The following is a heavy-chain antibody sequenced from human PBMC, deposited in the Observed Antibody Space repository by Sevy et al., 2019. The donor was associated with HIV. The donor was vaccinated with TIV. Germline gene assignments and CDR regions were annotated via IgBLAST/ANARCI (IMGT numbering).Heavy chain of an antibody. CDR2: IYYNGHV. J-gene: IGHJ4*02. V-gene: IGHV4-59*08. CDR1: GGSMTSLY. CDR3: AGENAWGRGYS. D-gene: IGHD1-26*01. Sequence: SETLSLTCTVSGGSMTSLYWNWIRQPPGKGLEWIANIYYNGHVNYNPSLKSRVTLSLNTSKNQFSLRLCSVTAADTAMYYCAGENAWGRGYSWGQGTLVTVSS.